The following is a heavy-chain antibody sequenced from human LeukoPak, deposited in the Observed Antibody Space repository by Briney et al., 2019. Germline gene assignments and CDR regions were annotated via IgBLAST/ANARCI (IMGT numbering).Heavy chain of an antibody. V-gene: IGHV3-48*02. D-gene: IGHD3-22*01. Sequence: GGSLRLSCAASGFTFSSYSMNWVRQAPGKGLEWVSYISSSSSTIYYADSVKGRFTISRDNAKNSLYLQMNSLRDEDTAVYYCARIPLQGGVTMIVSGWGQGTLVTVSS. CDR2: ISSSSSTI. CDR3: ARIPLQGGVTMIVSG. J-gene: IGHJ4*02. CDR1: GFTFSSYS.